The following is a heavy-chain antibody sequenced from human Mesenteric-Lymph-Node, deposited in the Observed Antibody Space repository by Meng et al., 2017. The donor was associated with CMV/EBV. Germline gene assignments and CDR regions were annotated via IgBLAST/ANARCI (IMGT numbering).Heavy chain of an antibody. CDR3: TRSQCSTSSCHYAMDV. CDR2: IYYNGNT. V-gene: IGHV4-30-4*08. CDR1: GASISSGGYY. J-gene: IGHJ6*02. Sequence: LRLSCTVSGASISSGGYYWTWIRQPPGKGLEWIGYIYYNGNTYYNPSLKSRLTISQDTSKDHFSLKLTSVTAADTAMYYCTRSQCSTSSCHYAMDVWGQGTTVTVSS. D-gene: IGHD2-2*01.